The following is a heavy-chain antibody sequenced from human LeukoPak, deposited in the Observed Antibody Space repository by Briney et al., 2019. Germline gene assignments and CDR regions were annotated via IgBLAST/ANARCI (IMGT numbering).Heavy chain of an antibody. V-gene: IGHV3-23*01. J-gene: IGHJ4*02. CDR3: AKDSSIAAAGGDIDY. CDR2: ITGRGDAT. D-gene: IGHD6-13*01. Sequence: GGSLRLSCAGSDFSFITYAMSWVRQAPGKGLEWVSTITGRGDATYYADSVKGRFTISRDNSKNTLYLQMNSLRAEDTAVYYCAKDSSIAAAGGDIDYWGQGTLVTVSS. CDR1: DFSFITYA.